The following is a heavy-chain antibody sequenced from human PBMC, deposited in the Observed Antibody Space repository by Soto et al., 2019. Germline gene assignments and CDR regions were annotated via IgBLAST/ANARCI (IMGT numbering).Heavy chain of an antibody. D-gene: IGHD4-17*01. CDR1: GFTFSSFV. CDR2: ISYDGSNK. CDR3: ARDVMTSVTEDY. Sequence: QVQLMESGGGVVQSGRSLRLSCAASGFTFSSFVMHWVRQAPGKGLEWVAMISYDGSNKNYADSVKGRFTISRDNSKNTMYLKMNSLRAEDTAKYFCARDVMTSVTEDYWGQGTLVTVSS. J-gene: IGHJ4*02. V-gene: IGHV3-30-3*01.